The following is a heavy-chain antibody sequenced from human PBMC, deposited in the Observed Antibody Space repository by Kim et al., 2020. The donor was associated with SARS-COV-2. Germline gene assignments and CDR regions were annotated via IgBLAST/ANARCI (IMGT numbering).Heavy chain of an antibody. V-gene: IGHV5-10-1*01. Sequence: GASLQISCKGSGYSFTSYWISWVRQMPGKGLEWMGRIDPSDSYTNYSPSFQGHVTISADKSISTAYLQWSSLKASDTAMYYCSRTFFGVAGIGFDYWGQGTVVTVST. J-gene: IGHJ4*02. CDR1: GYSFTSYW. CDR3: SRTFFGVAGIGFDY. CDR2: IDPSDSYT. D-gene: IGHD3-3*01.